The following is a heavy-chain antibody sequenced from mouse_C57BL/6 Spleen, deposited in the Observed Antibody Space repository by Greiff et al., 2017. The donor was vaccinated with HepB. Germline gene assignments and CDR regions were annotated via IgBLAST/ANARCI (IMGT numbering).Heavy chain of an antibody. CDR2: IYPGDGDT. V-gene: IGHV1-82*01. Sequence: VQLQQSGPELVKPGASVKISCKASGYAFSSSWMNWVKQRPGKGLEWIGRIYPGDGDTNYNGKFKGKATLTADKSSSTAYMQLSSLTSEDSAVYFCARVTAVVADYFDYGGQGTTLTVSS. J-gene: IGHJ2*01. D-gene: IGHD1-1*01. CDR3: ARVTAVVADYFDY. CDR1: GYAFSSSW.